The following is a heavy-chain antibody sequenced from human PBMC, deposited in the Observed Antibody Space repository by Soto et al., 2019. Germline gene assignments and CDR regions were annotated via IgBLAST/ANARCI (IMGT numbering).Heavy chain of an antibody. Sequence: SSETLSLTCTVSGGSVSSYSYYWGWIRQPPAWGLEWVGTIYYRGSTNYNPSLKSRATISVDTSKNQFSLKLSSVAAADTAVYYCAKFMREAVGKYYFDYWGQGILVTVSS. CDR2: IYYRGST. CDR1: GGSVSSYSYY. D-gene: IGHD3-16*01. V-gene: IGHV4-39*01. CDR3: AKFMREAVGKYYFDY. J-gene: IGHJ4*02.